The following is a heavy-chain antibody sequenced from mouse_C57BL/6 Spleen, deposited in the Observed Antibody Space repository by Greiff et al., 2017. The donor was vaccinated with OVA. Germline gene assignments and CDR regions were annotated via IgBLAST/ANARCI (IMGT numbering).Heavy chain of an antibody. D-gene: IGHD2-5*01. CDR2: IWWDDDK. V-gene: IGHV8-8*01. CDR3: ARMPYYSNYGGYFDV. Sequence: ESGPGILQPSQTLSLTCSFSGFSLSTFGMGVGWIRQPSGKGLEWLAHIWWDDDKYYNPALKSRLTISKDTSKNQVFLKIANVDTADTATYYCARMPYYSNYGGYFDVWGTGTTVTVSS. CDR1: GFSLSTFGMG. J-gene: IGHJ1*03.